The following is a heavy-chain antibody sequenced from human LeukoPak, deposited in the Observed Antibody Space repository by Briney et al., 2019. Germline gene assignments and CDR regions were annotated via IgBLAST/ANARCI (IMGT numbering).Heavy chain of an antibody. CDR2: IYYTGST. V-gene: IGHV4-39*02. CDR3: ARDYYDSSGYYYVGY. Sequence: KPSETLSLTCIVSGDSITTSSYYWGWIRQPPGKGLEWIGNIYYTGSTYYNSSLQSRVSLSLDTSKNHFSLKLSSVTATDTAVYYCARDYYDSSGYYYVGYWGQGTLVTVSS. D-gene: IGHD3-22*01. CDR1: GDSITTSSYY. J-gene: IGHJ4*02.